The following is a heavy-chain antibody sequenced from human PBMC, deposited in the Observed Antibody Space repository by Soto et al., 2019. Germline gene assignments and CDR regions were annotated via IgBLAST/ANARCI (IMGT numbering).Heavy chain of an antibody. CDR1: GSTFTDYW. Sequence: GESLKISCKGSGSTFTDYWIGLVRQLRGKGLEWMGVIYPGDSDSRYSPCFQGQDTITADKSASTAYLQWNTLKASDTAMYYCARHINYFRYYYSAMDVWGQGTTVTVSS. CDR2: IYPGDSDS. V-gene: IGHV5-51*01. D-gene: IGHD1-7*01. J-gene: IGHJ6*02. CDR3: ARHINYFRYYYSAMDV.